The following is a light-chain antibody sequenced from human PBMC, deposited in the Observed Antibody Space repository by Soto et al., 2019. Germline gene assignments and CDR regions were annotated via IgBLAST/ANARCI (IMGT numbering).Light chain of an antibody. CDR3: QQAYSLPIT. V-gene: IGKV1-12*01. CDR2: AAS. Sequence: DIQMTQSPSSVSASVGDRVTITCRASQGISSWLAWYQQKPGKAPTFLIYAASTLQSGVPSRFSGSASWTEFSLTISNLQPEDFATYYCQQAYSLPITFGQGTRLEIK. CDR1: QGISSW. J-gene: IGKJ5*01.